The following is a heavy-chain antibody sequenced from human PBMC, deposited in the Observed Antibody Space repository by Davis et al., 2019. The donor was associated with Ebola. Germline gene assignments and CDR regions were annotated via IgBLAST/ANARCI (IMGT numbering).Heavy chain of an antibody. D-gene: IGHD4-17*01. CDR3: ARHTYGDYGYFDY. Sequence: PGGSLRLSCKGSGYSFPNYWIGWVRQVPGKGLEWMGIIYPGDSDTRYSPSFQGQVTISADKSISTAYLQWSSLKASDTAMYYCARHTYGDYGYFDYWGQGTLVTVSS. CDR1: GYSFPNYW. CDR2: IYPGDSDT. V-gene: IGHV5-51*01. J-gene: IGHJ4*02.